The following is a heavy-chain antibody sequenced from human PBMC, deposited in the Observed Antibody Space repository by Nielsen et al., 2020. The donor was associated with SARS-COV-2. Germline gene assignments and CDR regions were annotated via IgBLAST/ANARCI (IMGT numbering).Heavy chain of an antibody. D-gene: IGHD6-13*01. Sequence: ASVKVSCKASGYTFKNYGISWLRQAPGQGPEWMGWTSVYNGNTNYAQKFQGRVTMTTDTSTSTASLELRSLTSDDTAMYYCAREQAYISEAGDYWGQGTLVTVSS. CDR1: GYTFKNYG. CDR3: AREQAYISEAGDY. CDR2: TSVYNGNT. V-gene: IGHV1-18*01. J-gene: IGHJ4*02.